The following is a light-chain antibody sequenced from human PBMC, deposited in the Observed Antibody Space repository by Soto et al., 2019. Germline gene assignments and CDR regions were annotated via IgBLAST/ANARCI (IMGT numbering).Light chain of an antibody. CDR3: HHYNSYPGT. V-gene: IGKV1-5*01. CDR1: QSVTSW. CDR2: DAS. Sequence: DVQMTQSPSTLSASVGDRVTITCRASQSVTSWLAWYQQKPGKAPKVLIYDASSLEGGVPSRFSGSGSGTEFTLTISSLHPDDFATYYCHHYNSYPGTFGQGTKVDIK. J-gene: IGKJ1*01.